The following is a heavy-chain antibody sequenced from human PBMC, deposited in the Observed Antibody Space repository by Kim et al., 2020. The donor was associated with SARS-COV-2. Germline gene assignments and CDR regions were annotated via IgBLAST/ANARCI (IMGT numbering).Heavy chain of an antibody. D-gene: IGHD3-10*01. J-gene: IGHJ4*02. CDR3: ANLVLLWFGEFQPYFDY. CDR1: GFTFSSYA. V-gene: IGHV3-23*01. Sequence: GGSLRLSCAASGFTFSSYAMSWVRQAPGKGLEWVSAISGSGGSTYYADSVKGRFTISRDNSKNTLYLQMNSLRAEDTAVYYCANLVLLWFGEFQPYFDYWGQGTLVTVSS. CDR2: ISGSGGST.